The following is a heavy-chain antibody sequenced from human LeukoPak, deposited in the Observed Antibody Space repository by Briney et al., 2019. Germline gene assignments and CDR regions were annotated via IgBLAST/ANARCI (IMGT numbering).Heavy chain of an antibody. CDR1: GFTVSSNY. CDR3: ARETPRVAAIDY. Sequence: GGSLRLSCAASGFTVSSNYMSWVRQAPGKGLEWVSVIYSGGSTYYADSVKGRFTISRDNSKKTLYLQMNSPRAADTAVYYCARETPRVAAIDYWGQGTLVTVSS. D-gene: IGHD2-15*01. CDR2: IYSGGST. J-gene: IGHJ4*02. V-gene: IGHV3-66*02.